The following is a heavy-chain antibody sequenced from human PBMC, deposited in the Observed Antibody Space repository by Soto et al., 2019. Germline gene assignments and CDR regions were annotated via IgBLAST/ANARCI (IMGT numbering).Heavy chain of an antibody. CDR2: IKSKTDGGTA. CDR3: TTGIYYDILTGYHNVAY. Sequence: LXLSCVASGFNLSHPLMTWVRQAAGKGLEWVGRIKSKTDGGTADYAAPVKGRATISRDDSKNTVYLQMNSLKNEDTAVYYCTTGIYYDILTGYHNVAYWGQGALVTVS. J-gene: IGHJ4*02. D-gene: IGHD3-9*01. CDR1: GFNLSHPL. V-gene: IGHV3-15*01.